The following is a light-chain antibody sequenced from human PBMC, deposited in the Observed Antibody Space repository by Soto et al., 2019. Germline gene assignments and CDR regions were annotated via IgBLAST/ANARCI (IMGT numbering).Light chain of an antibody. CDR1: SSDVGAYNY. V-gene: IGLV2-8*01. CDR3: NSFAGSAHVV. CDR2: DVS. Sequence: QSALAQPPSASGSPGQSVTISCTGTSSDVGAYNYVSGYQQHPGKAPKLIIYDVSQRPSGVPDRFSGSKSGNTASLTVSGLQAEDEAVYNCNSFAGSAHVVFGGGTKLTVL. J-gene: IGLJ2*01.